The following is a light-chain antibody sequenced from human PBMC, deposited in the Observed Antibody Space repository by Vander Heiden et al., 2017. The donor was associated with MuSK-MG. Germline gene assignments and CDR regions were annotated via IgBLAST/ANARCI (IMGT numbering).Light chain of an antibody. Sequence: QSVLTQPPSASGTPGQRVTTSCSGSSSNIGSNYGYWYQQLPGTAPKLLIYRNNQRPSGVPGRFSGSKSGTSASLAISGLRSEDEADYYCAAWDDSLSVHVVFGGGTKLTVL. CDR2: RNN. CDR1: SSNIGSNY. CDR3: AAWDDSLSVHVV. J-gene: IGLJ2*01. V-gene: IGLV1-47*01.